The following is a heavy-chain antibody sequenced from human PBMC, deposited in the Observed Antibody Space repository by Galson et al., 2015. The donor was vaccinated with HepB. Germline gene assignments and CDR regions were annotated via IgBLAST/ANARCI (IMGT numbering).Heavy chain of an antibody. CDR2: IDPSDSYT. J-gene: IGHJ4*02. V-gene: IGHV5-10-1*01. D-gene: IGHD5-18*01. Sequence: QSGAEVKKPGESLRISCKGSGYIFTNYWIIWVRQMPGKGLEWMGKIDPSDSYTKYSTSFQGHVTISADRSINTAYLQWGSLKASDTAMYYCARRRGYNSGLSFDYWGQGTLVTVSS. CDR3: ARRRGYNSGLSFDY. CDR1: GYIFTNYW.